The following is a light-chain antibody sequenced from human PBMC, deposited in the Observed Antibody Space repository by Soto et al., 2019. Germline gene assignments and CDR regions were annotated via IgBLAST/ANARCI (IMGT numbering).Light chain of an antibody. CDR2: DAS. CDR3: QQADSFPLT. V-gene: IGKV1D-12*01. J-gene: IGKJ4*01. Sequence: DIQMTQSPSSVSASIGDRVIITCRASQDISIWLAWYQQQPGEAPKRLIFDASRRQRGVPSRIHGSGSRTDYTPTISSQQPEDFATYYCQQADSFPLTFAGGTKVHI. CDR1: QDISIW.